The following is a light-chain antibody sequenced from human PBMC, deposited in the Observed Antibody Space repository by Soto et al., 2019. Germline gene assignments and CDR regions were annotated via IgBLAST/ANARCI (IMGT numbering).Light chain of an antibody. CDR2: KAS. V-gene: IGKV1-5*03. CDR1: QSISYW. J-gene: IGKJ1*01. Sequence: IQMTQSPSTLSASVGDRVTIICRASQSISYWLAWYQQKPGKAPKLLIYKASSLESGVPSRFSGSGSGTEFTLTISSLQPDDFATYYCQQYDSFSPWPFGQGTKVDIK. CDR3: QQYDSFSPWP.